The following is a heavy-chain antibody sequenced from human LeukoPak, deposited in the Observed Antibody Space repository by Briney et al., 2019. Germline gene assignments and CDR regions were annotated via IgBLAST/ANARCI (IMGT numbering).Heavy chain of an antibody. Sequence: GGSLRLSCAASGFTFDDYAMHWVRQAPGKGLEWVSGISWNSGSIGYADSVQGRFTISRDNAKNSLYLQMNSLRPEDTALYYCAKGLILGLDYWGQGTLVTVSS. CDR1: GFTFDDYA. D-gene: IGHD7-27*01. J-gene: IGHJ4*02. V-gene: IGHV3-9*01. CDR3: AKGLILGLDY. CDR2: ISWNSGSI.